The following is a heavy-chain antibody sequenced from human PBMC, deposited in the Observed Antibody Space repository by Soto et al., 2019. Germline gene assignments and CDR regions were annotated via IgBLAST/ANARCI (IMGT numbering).Heavy chain of an antibody. CDR1: GGTFSSYA. D-gene: IGHD6-19*01. Sequence: GASVKVSCKASGGTFSSYAISWVRQAPGQGLEWMGGIIPIFGTANYAQKFQGRVTFTADESTSTAYMELSSLRSEDTAVYYCARVDGSGWSNAFDLWGQGTMVTVSS. J-gene: IGHJ3*01. CDR3: ARVDGSGWSNAFDL. CDR2: IIPIFGTA. V-gene: IGHV1-69*13.